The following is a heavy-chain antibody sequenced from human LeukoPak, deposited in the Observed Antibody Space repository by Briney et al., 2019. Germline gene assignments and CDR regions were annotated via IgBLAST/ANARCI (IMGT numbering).Heavy chain of an antibody. V-gene: IGHV4-34*01. CDR1: GGSFSGYY. D-gene: IGHD4-11*01. J-gene: IGHJ4*02. CDR2: INHSGRT. Sequence: SETLSLTCAVSGGSFSGYYWTWIRQPPGKGLEWIGEINHSGRTNYNPSLKSRVIISVDTSKNQFSLTLSSVTAADTAVYYCARTAVTVDRPLIDYWGQGTLVTVSS. CDR3: ARTAVTVDRPLIDY.